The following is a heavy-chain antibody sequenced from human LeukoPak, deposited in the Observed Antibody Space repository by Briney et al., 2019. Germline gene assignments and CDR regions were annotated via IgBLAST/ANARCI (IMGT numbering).Heavy chain of an antibody. D-gene: IGHD6-13*01. V-gene: IGHV3-30*19. J-gene: IGHJ4*02. CDR1: GFTFSTYA. CDR3: ARDSRRAGPFDY. CDR2: ISYDGSNK. Sequence: GGSLRLSCAASGFTFSTYAIHWLRQAPGKGLEWVAVISYDGSNKYYADSVKGRFTISRDNSKNTLYLQMNSLRAEDTAVYYCARDSRRAGPFDYWGQGTLVTVSS.